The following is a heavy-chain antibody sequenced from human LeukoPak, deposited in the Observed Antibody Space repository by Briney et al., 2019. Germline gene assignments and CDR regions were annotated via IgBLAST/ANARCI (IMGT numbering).Heavy chain of an antibody. Sequence: GGSLRLSCAASGFTFSDHYMDWVRQAPGKGLEWVGHIRNKAKSYTTEYAASVKGRFTISGDDSKNSLYLQMNSLKAEDTAVYYCARVRGTYKNFDYWGQGTLVTVSS. CDR2: IRNKAKSYTT. CDR1: GFTFSDHY. V-gene: IGHV3-72*01. D-gene: IGHD5-24*01. CDR3: ARVRGTYKNFDY. J-gene: IGHJ4*02.